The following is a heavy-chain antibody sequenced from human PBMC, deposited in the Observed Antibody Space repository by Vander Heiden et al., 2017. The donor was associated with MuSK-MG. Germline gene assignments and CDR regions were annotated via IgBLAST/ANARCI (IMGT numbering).Heavy chain of an antibody. Sequence: QVQLVQSGAEVKNPGSSVKVSCKASGGTFSSYAISCVRQAPGQAREWMGSIIPILNIANYAQKFQGRVTITADKPTTTAYMELARLGYEDTAVNSCARTGSLDLWGQGTTVTVSS. CDR1: GGTFSSYA. J-gene: IGHJ6*02. CDR3: ARTGSLDL. V-gene: IGHV1-69*04. CDR2: IIPILNIA.